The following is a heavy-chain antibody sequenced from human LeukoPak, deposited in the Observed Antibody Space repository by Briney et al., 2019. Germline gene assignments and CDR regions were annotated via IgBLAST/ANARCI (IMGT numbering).Heavy chain of an antibody. Sequence: AGGSLRLSCAASGFTFSSYSMNWVRQAPGKGLEWVSYISSSSSTIYYADSVKGRFTISRDNAKNSLYLQMNSLRAEDTAVYYCARDYYDSSGYSDAFDIWGQGTMVTVSS. J-gene: IGHJ3*02. CDR3: ARDYYDSSGYSDAFDI. D-gene: IGHD3-22*01. V-gene: IGHV3-48*04. CDR2: ISSSSSTI. CDR1: GFTFSSYS.